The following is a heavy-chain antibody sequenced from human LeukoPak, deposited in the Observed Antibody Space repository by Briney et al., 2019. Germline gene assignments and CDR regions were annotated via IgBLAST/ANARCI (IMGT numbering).Heavy chain of an antibody. Sequence: GGSLRLSCTASGFTFGDYAMSWVRQAPGKGLEWVGFIRSKAYGGTTEYAASVKGRFTISRDDSKSIAYLQMNSLKTEGTAVYYCTRGGILRLGELSLDYWGQGTLVTVSS. CDR2: IRSKAYGGTT. D-gene: IGHD3-16*02. CDR1: GFTFGDYA. CDR3: TRGGILRLGELSLDY. V-gene: IGHV3-49*04. J-gene: IGHJ4*02.